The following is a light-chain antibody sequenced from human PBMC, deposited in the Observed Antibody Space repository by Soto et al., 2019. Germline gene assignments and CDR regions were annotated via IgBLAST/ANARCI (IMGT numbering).Light chain of an antibody. CDR2: DAS. J-gene: IGKJ1*01. V-gene: IGKV1-39*01. CDR1: QDISNY. CDR3: QQSRSNTRT. Sequence: IQMTQSPSSLSSSLGDRVTITCQASQDISNYLNWYQQKPGKAPKLLIYDASNLETGVPSRFSVSGSGTDGTLTISSLQIEDSATYYCQQSRSNTRTFCQGTKVDIK.